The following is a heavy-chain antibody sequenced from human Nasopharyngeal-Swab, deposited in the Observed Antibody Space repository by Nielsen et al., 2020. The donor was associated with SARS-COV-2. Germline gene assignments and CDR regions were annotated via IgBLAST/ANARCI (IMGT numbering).Heavy chain of an antibody. CDR2: ISWNSGSI. CDR3: ANADDY. J-gene: IGHJ4*02. CDR1: GLTFDDYA. V-gene: IGHV3-9*01. Sequence: SLKISCAASGLTFDDYAMHWVRQAPGKGLEWVSGISWNSGSIGYADSVKGRFTISRDNAKNSLYLQMNSLRAEDTALYYCANADDYWGQGTLVTVSS.